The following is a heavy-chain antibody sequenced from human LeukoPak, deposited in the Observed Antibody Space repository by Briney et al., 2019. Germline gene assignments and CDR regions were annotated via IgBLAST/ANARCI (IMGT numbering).Heavy chain of an antibody. J-gene: IGHJ4*02. Sequence: GGSLRLSCAASGFTFSSYAMSWVRQAPGKGLEWVSGISGSGGSTYYADSVKGRFTISRDNSKNTLCLQMNSLRAEDTAVYYCAKISTKYYYDSSGYPPHWGQGTLVTVSS. CDR1: GFTFSSYA. D-gene: IGHD3-22*01. CDR2: ISGSGGST. CDR3: AKISTKYYYDSSGYPPH. V-gene: IGHV3-23*01.